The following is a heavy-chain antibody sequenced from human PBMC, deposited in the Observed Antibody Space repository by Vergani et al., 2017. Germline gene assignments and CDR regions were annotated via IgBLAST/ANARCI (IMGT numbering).Heavy chain of an antibody. V-gene: IGHV1-46*02. CDR1: GYIFKNYY. Sequence: VQLVQSGAEVRKPGASVTVSCTASGYIFKNYYIHWLRQAPGQAFEWMGILNPTSGHTTSAQKFMGRVDMTRDPSTDTSTRTVQMTLSSLRSEDTAVYYCARSIGYCAGATCRAYYFDHWGQGTRVTVSS. CDR3: ARSIGYCAGATCRAYYFDH. CDR2: LNPTSGHT. J-gene: IGHJ5*02. D-gene: IGHD2-21*01.